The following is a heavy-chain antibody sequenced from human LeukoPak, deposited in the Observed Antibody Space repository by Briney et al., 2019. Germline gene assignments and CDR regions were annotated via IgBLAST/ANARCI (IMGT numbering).Heavy chain of an antibody. CDR3: ARAYYDILTGYNNWFDP. V-gene: IGHV1-2*04. J-gene: IGHJ5*02. CDR2: INPNSGGT. Sequence: ASVKVSCKASGYTFTGYYMHWVRQAPGQGLEWMGWINPNSGGTNYAQKFQGWVTMTRDTSISTAYMELSRLRSDDTAVYYCARAYYDILTGYNNWFDPWGQGTLVTVSS. CDR1: GYTFTGYY. D-gene: IGHD3-9*01.